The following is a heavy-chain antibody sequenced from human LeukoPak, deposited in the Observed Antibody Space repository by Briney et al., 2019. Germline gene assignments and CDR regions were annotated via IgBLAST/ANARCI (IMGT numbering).Heavy chain of an antibody. J-gene: IGHJ4*02. V-gene: IGHV3-7*01. CDR2: IKQDGSVK. D-gene: IGHD3/OR15-3a*01. CDR3: ARVDDFWTGYYDY. Sequence: PGGSLRLSCAASGFTFSTYWMSWVRQAPGKGLEWVANIKQDGSVKYYMDSVKGRFTISRDNAKNSLYLQMSSLRAEDTAVFYCARVDDFWTGYYDYWGQGTLVTVSS. CDR1: GFTFSTYW.